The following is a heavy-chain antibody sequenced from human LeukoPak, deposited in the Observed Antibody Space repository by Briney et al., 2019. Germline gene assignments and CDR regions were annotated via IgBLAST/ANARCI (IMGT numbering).Heavy chain of an antibody. V-gene: IGHV1-46*01. D-gene: IGHD1-20*01. CDR1: GYIFTSYY. J-gene: IGHJ3*02. CDR2: INPSGGST. Sequence: ASVKVSCKASGYIFTSYYMHWVRQAPGQGLEWMGIINPSGGSTSYAQKFQGRVTMTRDTSTSTVYMELSSLRSEDTAVYYCASGGGITGTTGAFDIWGQGTMVTVSS. CDR3: ASGGGITGTTGAFDI.